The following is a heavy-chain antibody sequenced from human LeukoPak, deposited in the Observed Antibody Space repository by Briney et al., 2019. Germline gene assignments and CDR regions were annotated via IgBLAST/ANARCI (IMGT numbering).Heavy chain of an antibody. CDR1: GGSISGYY. J-gene: IGHJ4*02. CDR2: IYYSGST. CDR3: AGEGGENYDSSGYYDDY. V-gene: IGHV4-59*01. D-gene: IGHD3-22*01. Sequence: PSETLSLTCTVSGGSISGYYWSWIRQPPGKGLEWIGYIYYSGSTNYNPSLKSRVTISVDTSKNQFSLKLSSVTAADTAVYYCAGEGGENYDSSGYYDDYWGQGTLVTVSS.